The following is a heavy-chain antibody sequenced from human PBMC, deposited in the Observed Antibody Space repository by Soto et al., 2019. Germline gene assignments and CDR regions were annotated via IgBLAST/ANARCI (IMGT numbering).Heavy chain of an antibody. CDR1: GGSISSYY. CDR2: IYYSGST. D-gene: IGHD3-22*01. Sequence: SETLSLTCTVSGGSISSYYWSWIRQPPGKGLEWIGYIYYSGSTNYNPSLKSRVTISVDTSKNPFSLKLSSVTAADTAVYYCARVAEMNYYDSSGYLYYFDYWGQGTLVTVSS. J-gene: IGHJ4*02. CDR3: ARVAEMNYYDSSGYLYYFDY. V-gene: IGHV4-59*01.